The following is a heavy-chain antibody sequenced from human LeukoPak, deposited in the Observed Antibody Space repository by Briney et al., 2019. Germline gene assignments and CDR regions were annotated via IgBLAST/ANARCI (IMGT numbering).Heavy chain of an antibody. D-gene: IGHD6-19*01. V-gene: IGHV3-74*01. CDR1: GFTFSSYW. CDR3: ARAVAGTVQVRGAFDI. J-gene: IGHJ3*02. CDR2: INSDGSIT. Sequence: PGGSLRLSCAASGFTFSSYWMHWVRQAPGKGLMWVSRINSDGSITNYADSVKGRFTVSRDNANNSLYLQMNSLRAEDTAVYYCARAVAGTVQVRGAFDIWGQGTMVTVSS.